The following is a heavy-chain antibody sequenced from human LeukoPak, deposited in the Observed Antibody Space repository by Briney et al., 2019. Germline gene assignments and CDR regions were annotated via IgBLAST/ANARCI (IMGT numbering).Heavy chain of an antibody. V-gene: IGHV3-21*01. Sequence: GGSLRLSCAASGFTFSSYSMNWVRQAPGKGLEWVSSISSSSSYIYYADSVKGRFTISRDNAKNSLYLQMNSLRAEDTAVYYCASLPLYCSSTSCWGYFDYWGRGTLVTVSS. D-gene: IGHD2-2*01. CDR3: ASLPLYCSSTSCWGYFDY. J-gene: IGHJ4*02. CDR2: ISSSSSYI. CDR1: GFTFSSYS.